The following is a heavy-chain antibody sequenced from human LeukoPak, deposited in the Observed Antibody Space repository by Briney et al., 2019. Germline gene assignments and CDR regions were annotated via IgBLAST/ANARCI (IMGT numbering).Heavy chain of an antibody. J-gene: IGHJ4*02. CDR3: ATDRDNSDWQKRFDS. Sequence: GGSLRLSCAASGFTVSSNYMSWARQAPGKGLEWVGNINQDASEINYVDSVRGRFTISRDNAKNSLHLQMNSLRAEDTAVYYCATDRDNSDWQKRFDSWGQGTLVTVSS. D-gene: IGHD2-21*02. CDR2: INQDASEI. V-gene: IGHV3-7*01. CDR1: GFTVSSNY.